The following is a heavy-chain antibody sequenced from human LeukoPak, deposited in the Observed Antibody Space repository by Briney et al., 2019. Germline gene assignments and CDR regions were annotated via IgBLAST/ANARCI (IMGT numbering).Heavy chain of an antibody. CDR3: AGNLVATSSIDY. CDR2: IYYSGST. J-gene: IGHJ4*02. V-gene: IGHV4-30-4*08. CDR1: GGSISSGDYY. Sequence: TLSLTCTVSGGSISSGDYYWSWIRQPPGKGLEWIGYIYYSGSTYYNPSLKSRVTISVDTSKNQFSLKLSSVTAADTAVYYCAGNLVATSSIDYWGQGTLVTVSS. D-gene: IGHD5-12*01.